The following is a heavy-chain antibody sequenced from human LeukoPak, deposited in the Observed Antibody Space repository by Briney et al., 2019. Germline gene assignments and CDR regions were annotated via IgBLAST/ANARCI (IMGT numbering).Heavy chain of an antibody. CDR1: GGSISSYY. CDR2: VYYSGTT. CDR3: AREGGEQIGDAFDI. V-gene: IGHV4-59*01. Sequence: SETLSLTCTVSGGSISSYYWSWIRQPPGKGLEWIGYVYYSGTTNYNPSLQSRVTMSVGTSKNQFSLYLRSVIAADTTVYYCAREGGEQIGDAFDIWGQGTMVTVSS. J-gene: IGHJ3*02. D-gene: IGHD1/OR15-1a*01.